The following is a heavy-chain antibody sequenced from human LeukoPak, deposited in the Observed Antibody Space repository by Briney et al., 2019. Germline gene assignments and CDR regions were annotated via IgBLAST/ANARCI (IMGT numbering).Heavy chain of an antibody. Sequence: GGSLRLSCAASGLTFSIHWMNWVRQAPGKGLECVANINQDGSDKYYVDSVKGRFTISRDNTKNTLYLQMNSLRAEDTAVYYCARRAGAYSHPYDYWGQGTLVTVSS. CDR2: INQDGSDK. CDR3: ARRAGAYSHPYDY. D-gene: IGHD4/OR15-4a*01. CDR1: GLTFSIHW. J-gene: IGHJ4*02. V-gene: IGHV3-7*03.